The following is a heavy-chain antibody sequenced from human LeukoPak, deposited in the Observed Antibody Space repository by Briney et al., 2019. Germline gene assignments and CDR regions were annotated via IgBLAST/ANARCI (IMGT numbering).Heavy chain of an antibody. CDR2: ISYDGSNK. J-gene: IGHJ4*02. D-gene: IGHD6-13*01. Sequence: PGGSLRLSCAASGFTFSSYGMHWVRQAPGKGLEWVAVISYDGSNKYYADSVKGRFTISRDNSKNTLYLQMNSPRAEDTAVYYCAKEFQGSSSPRWGQGTLVTVSS. CDR1: GFTFSSYG. V-gene: IGHV3-30*18. CDR3: AKEFQGSSSPR.